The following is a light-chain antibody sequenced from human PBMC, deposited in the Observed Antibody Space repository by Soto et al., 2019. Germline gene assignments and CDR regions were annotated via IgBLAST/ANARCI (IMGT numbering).Light chain of an antibody. CDR2: KAS. CDR3: QHYNSYPVT. CDR1: QSISSW. Sequence: DIQMTQSPSTLSASVGDRVTLTCRASQSISSWLAWYQQKPGKAPRLLIYKASSLESGVPSRFSGSGSGAEFTLTISSLQPDDFATYYCQHYNSYPVTFGQGTKVDIK. J-gene: IGKJ1*01. V-gene: IGKV1-5*03.